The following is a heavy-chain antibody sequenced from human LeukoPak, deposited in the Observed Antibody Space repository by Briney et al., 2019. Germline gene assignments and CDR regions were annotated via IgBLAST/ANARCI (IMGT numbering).Heavy chain of an antibody. CDR2: LDSDGGST. J-gene: IGHJ6*02. V-gene: IGHV3-74*01. D-gene: IGHD6-13*01. Sequence: GSLRLSCAASGFTFSSYWMHWVRQAPGKGLVWVSRLDSDGGSTTYADSVKDRFTISRDNAKNTLYLHMNSLRAEDTAMYYCARATRQQLFGRPYYYGMDVWGQGTTVTVSS. CDR3: ARATRQQLFGRPYYYGMDV. CDR1: GFTFSSYW.